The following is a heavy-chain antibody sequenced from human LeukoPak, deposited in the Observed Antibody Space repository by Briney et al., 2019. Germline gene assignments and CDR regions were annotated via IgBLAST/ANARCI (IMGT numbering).Heavy chain of an antibody. CDR2: TSGSGGST. CDR3: AKDRLRDYYDSSGYYYDDAFDI. J-gene: IGHJ3*02. CDR1: GFTFSSYA. D-gene: IGHD3-22*01. Sequence: PGGSLRLSCAASGFTFSSYAMSWVRQAPGKGLEWVSATSGSGGSTYYADSVKGRFTISRDNSKNTLYLQMNSLRAEDTAVYYCAKDRLRDYYDSSGYYYDDAFDIWGQGTMVTVSS. V-gene: IGHV3-23*01.